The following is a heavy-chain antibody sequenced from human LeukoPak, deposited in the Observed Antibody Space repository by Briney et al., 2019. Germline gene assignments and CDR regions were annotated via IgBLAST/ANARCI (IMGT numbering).Heavy chain of an antibody. Sequence: SVKVSCKASGGTSNSHAISWVRQTPGQGLEWMGRIIPNLGTTNRAQNFQDRVTLTADKSTNTAYMELTSLTSDDTAVYYCATTNDGGGYQWGDFFDFWGQGTLVTVSS. D-gene: IGHD3-22*01. J-gene: IGHJ4*02. CDR2: IIPNLGTT. V-gene: IGHV1-69*04. CDR3: ATTNDGGGYQWGDFFDF. CDR1: GGTSNSHA.